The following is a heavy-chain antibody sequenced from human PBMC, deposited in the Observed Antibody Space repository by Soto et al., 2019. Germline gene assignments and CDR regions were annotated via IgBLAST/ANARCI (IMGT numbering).Heavy chain of an antibody. V-gene: IGHV4-39*01. Sequence: QLQLQESGPGLVKPSETLSLTCSVSGGSISSSNYYWAWIRQPPGKGLEWIGGIYHTGETYYNPSLTPRVAFSVDPSKPQFPLLLNPVPAADTALYSCLRHERWVGLIVYWGRGALVTVSS. J-gene: IGHJ4*02. CDR2: IYHTGET. D-gene: IGHD1-1*01. CDR3: LRHERWVGLIVY. CDR1: GGSISSSNYY.